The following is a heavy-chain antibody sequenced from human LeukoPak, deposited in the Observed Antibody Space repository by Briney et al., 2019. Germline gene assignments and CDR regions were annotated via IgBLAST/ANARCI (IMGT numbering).Heavy chain of an antibody. D-gene: IGHD2-15*01. V-gene: IGHV1-18*01. CDR2: ISTYNDNT. Sequence: GASVKVSCKASGYTFISYGISWVRQAPGQGLEWMGWISTYNDNTNYAQKVQGRVTMTTDTSTSTAYMELRSLRSDDTAVYYCARNCSGGSCSDYWGQGTLVTVSS. CDR3: ARNCSGGSCSDY. CDR1: GYTFISYG. J-gene: IGHJ4*02.